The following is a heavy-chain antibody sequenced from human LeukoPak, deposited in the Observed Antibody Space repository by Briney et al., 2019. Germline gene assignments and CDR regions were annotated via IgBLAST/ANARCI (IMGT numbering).Heavy chain of an antibody. CDR3: ARVRNTGYDYYYYGMDV. V-gene: IGHV1-18*01. J-gene: IGHJ6*02. D-gene: IGHD5-12*01. CDR2: INVYNGNT. CDR1: GYTFTNYG. Sequence: ASVNVSCKASGYTFTNYGINWVRQAPGQGLEWMGWINVYNGNTNYARNLQGRVTMTTDTSTSTVYMELWGLRSDDTAVYYCARVRNTGYDYYYYGMDVWGQGTTVTVSS.